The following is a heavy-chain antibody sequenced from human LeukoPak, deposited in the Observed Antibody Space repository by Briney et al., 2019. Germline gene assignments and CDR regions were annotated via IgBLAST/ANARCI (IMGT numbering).Heavy chain of an antibody. V-gene: IGHV4-59*12. J-gene: IGHJ6*03. CDR2: IYYSGST. CDR1: GGSISSYY. CDR3: ARLCVVGALYYYYYMDV. D-gene: IGHD2-15*01. Sequence: SETLSLTCTVSGGSISSYYWSWIRQPPGKGLEWIGYIYYSGSTNHNPSLKSRVTISVDTSKNQFSLKLSSVTAADTAVYYCARLCVVGALYYYYYMDVWGKGTTVTVSS.